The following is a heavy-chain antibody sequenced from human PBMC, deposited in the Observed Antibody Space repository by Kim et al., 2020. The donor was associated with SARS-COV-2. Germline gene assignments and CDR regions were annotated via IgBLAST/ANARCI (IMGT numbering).Heavy chain of an antibody. J-gene: IGHJ4*02. Sequence: NPSLKSGVTRAVDTSKNQFSLKLSSVTAADTAVYFCASTVYSGFDGPFDYWGQGTLVTVSS. D-gene: IGHD5-12*01. V-gene: IGHV4-31*02. CDR3: ASTVYSGFDGPFDY.